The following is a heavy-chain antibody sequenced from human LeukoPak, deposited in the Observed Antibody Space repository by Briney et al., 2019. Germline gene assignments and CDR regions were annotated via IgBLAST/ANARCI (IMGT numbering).Heavy chain of an antibody. V-gene: IGHV4-59*08. CDR2: IFYSGNT. J-gene: IGHJ4*02. D-gene: IGHD3-10*01. CDR3: ARLGVRGVIIDY. CDR1: GDSISSYY. Sequence: KPSETLSLICTVSGDSISSYYWSWIRQSPGKGLEWIGYIFYSGNTNYNPSLKSRVTISVDTSKNQFSLKLSSVTAADTAVYYCARLGVRGVIIDYWGQGTLVTVSS.